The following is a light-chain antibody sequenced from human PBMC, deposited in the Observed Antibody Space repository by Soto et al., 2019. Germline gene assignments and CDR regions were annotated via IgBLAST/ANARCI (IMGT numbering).Light chain of an antibody. CDR2: KAS. V-gene: IGKV1-5*03. Sequence: DIQMTQSPSTLSASLGDRVTITCRASQSISSWLAWYQQKPGKAPKLLIFKASSLETGVPSRFSGSGSGTEFTLTISSLQPDDFATYYCQQYNGYPWTFGQGTKVEIK. J-gene: IGKJ1*01. CDR1: QSISSW. CDR3: QQYNGYPWT.